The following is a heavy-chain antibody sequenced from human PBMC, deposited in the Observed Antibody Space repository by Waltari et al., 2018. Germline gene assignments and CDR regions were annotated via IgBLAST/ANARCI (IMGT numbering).Heavy chain of an antibody. CDR1: GGSFSGYY. Sequence: QVQLQQWGAGLLKPSETLSLTCAVYGGSFSGYYWSWIRQPPGKGLEWIGEINHSGSTNSNPSLKSRVTISVDTSKNQFSLKLSSVTAADTAVYYCARVCPPQRRDDIVVVVAYFDYWGQGTLVTVSS. J-gene: IGHJ4*02. V-gene: IGHV4-34*01. CDR3: ARVCPPQRRDDIVVVVAYFDY. D-gene: IGHD2-15*01. CDR2: INHSGST.